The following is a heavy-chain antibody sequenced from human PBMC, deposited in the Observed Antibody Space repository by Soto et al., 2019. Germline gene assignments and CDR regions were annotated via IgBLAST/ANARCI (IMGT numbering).Heavy chain of an antibody. CDR3: ARDKITGLFDY. CDR2: INQSGST. Sequence: QVQLQQCGAGLLKPSETLSLTCAVYGGSFSGYYWTWIRQPPGTGLEWMGEINQSGSTNYNPSLKVRVTLSVDTSKKQFSLKLTSVTAADSAVYYCARDKITGLFDYWGQGTLVAVSS. J-gene: IGHJ4*02. CDR1: GGSFSGYY. D-gene: IGHD2-8*02. V-gene: IGHV4-34*01.